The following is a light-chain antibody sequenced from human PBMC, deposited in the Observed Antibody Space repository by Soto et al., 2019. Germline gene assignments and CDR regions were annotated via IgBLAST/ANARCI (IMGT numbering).Light chain of an antibody. CDR1: SSDVGGFDH. CDR2: DVS. J-gene: IGLJ1*01. CDR3: NSFTTTNTYV. Sequence: QSVLTQPASVSGCPRQSITSCCTGSSSDVGGFDHVSWYQQHPGKVPRLLIYDVSSRPSGVSDRFSGSKSGNTASLTISGLQAEDEADYYCNSFTTTNTYVFGTGTKVTVL. V-gene: IGLV2-14*03.